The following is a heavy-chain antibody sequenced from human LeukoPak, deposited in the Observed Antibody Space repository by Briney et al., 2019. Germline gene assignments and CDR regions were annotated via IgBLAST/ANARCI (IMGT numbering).Heavy chain of an antibody. CDR2: INPNSGGT. CDR1: GYTFTGYY. CDR3: AREFAPVVIAVYYYYYMDV. Sequence: ASVKVSCKASGYTFTGYYMHLVRQAPGQGLEWMGWINPNSGGTNYAQKFQGRVTMTRDTSISTAYMELSRLRSDDTAVYYCAREFAPVVIAVYYYYYMDVWGKGTTVTVSS. V-gene: IGHV1-2*02. D-gene: IGHD3-22*01. J-gene: IGHJ6*03.